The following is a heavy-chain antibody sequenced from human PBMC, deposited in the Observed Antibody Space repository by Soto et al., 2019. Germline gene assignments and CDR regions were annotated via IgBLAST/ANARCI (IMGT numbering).Heavy chain of an antibody. CDR1: GFTFRSFG. CDR2: VSYDGNHK. J-gene: IGHJ6*02. CDR3: AKDVGQQLVLNYGMAV. V-gene: IGHV3-30*18. Sequence: QMQLVESGGGVIQPGTSLSLSCGSSGFTFRSFGMYWVRQAPGKGLEWVAVVSYDGNHKYYADSVKGRFTVSRDNAKNMLYLQMNSLRGEDTAVYYCAKDVGQQLVLNYGMAVWGQGTTVTVSS. D-gene: IGHD6-13*01.